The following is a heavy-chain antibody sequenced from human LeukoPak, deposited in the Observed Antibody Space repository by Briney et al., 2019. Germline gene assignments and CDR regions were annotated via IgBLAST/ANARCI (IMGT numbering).Heavy chain of an antibody. Sequence: PGGSLRLSCAASGFTFSSYAMGWVRQAPGKGLEWVSALTESGDNTYSADSVKGRFTISRDNSKNALYLQMNGLRAEDTAVYYCARDKSGSYYNWFDPWGQGTLVTVSS. D-gene: IGHD3-10*01. J-gene: IGHJ5*02. CDR1: GFTFSSYA. CDR3: ARDKSGSYYNWFDP. CDR2: LTESGDNT. V-gene: IGHV3-23*01.